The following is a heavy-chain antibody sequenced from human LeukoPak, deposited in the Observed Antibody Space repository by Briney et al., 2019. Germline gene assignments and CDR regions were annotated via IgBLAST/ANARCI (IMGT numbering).Heavy chain of an antibody. CDR2: MYYSGST. CDR1: GGSISSGDYY. CDR3: AGPYYYDSRIDP. D-gene: IGHD3-22*01. J-gene: IGHJ5*02. Sequence: SQTLSLTCTVSGGSISSGDYYWSWIRQPPGKGLEWIAYMYYSGSTYYNPSLKSRVTMSADTSKNQLSLKLSSVTAADTAVYYCAGPYYYDSRIDPWGQGILVTVSS. V-gene: IGHV4-30-4*01.